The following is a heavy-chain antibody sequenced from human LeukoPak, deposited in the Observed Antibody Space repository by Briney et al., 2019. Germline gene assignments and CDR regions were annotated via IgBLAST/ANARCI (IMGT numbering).Heavy chain of an antibody. J-gene: IGHJ4*02. CDR1: GFTFGDYA. CDR3: TPTTVTTRTIDF. Sequence: TGGSLRLSCTASGFTFGDYAMSWVRQAPGKGLEWVGFIRNKAYGGTTEYAASVKGRFTISRDDSKSIAYLQMNSLKMEDTDVYYCTPTTVTTRTIDFWGQGTLVTVSS. D-gene: IGHD4-17*01. V-gene: IGHV3-49*04. CDR2: IRNKAYGGTT.